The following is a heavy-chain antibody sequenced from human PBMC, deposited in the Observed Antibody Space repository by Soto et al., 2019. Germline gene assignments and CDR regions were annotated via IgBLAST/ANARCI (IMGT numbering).Heavy chain of an antibody. Sequence: GASVKVSCKASGYTFTSYYKHWARHAPGQGLEWMGIINPSGGSTSYAQKFQGRVTMTRDTSTSTVYMELSSLRSEDTAVYYCAIATVTNRGPLGYWGQGTLVTVSS. J-gene: IGHJ4*02. CDR1: GYTFTSYY. CDR2: INPSGGST. CDR3: AIATVTNRGPLGY. V-gene: IGHV1-46*01. D-gene: IGHD4-17*01.